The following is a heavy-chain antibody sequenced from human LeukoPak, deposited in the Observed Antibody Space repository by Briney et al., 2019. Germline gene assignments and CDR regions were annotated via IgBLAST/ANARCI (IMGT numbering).Heavy chain of an antibody. CDR3: ARNRDGYNPFDY. CDR1: GGSINNGGYY. CDR2: IYYSGSS. D-gene: IGHD5-24*01. V-gene: IGHV4-31*03. J-gene: IGHJ4*02. Sequence: SQTLSLTCTVSGGSINNGGYYWSWIRQHPGKGLEWIGYIYYSGSSYYNPSLRSRVTISVDTTKNHFSLKLSSATAADTAVYYCARNRDGYNPFDYWGQGTLVTASS.